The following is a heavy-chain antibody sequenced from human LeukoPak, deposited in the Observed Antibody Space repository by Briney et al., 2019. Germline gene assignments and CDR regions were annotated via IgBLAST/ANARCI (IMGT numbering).Heavy chain of an antibody. D-gene: IGHD6-19*01. CDR3: ARGQERSFLAS. V-gene: IGHV3-48*04. Sequence: GGSLRLSCATSGFTFSSYSMNWVRQAPGKGLEWVSYISSSSSAIYYADSVKGRFTISRDNAKNSLYLQMNSLRAEDTAVYYCARGQERSFLASWGQGTLVTVSS. CDR2: ISSSSSAI. CDR1: GFTFSSYS. J-gene: IGHJ4*02.